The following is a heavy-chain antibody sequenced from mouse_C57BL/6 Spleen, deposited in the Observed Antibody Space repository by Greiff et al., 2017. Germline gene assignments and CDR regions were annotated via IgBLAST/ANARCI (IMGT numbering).Heavy chain of an antibody. CDR2: IRSKSNNYAT. V-gene: IGHV10-1*01. CDR1: GFSFNTYA. D-gene: IGHD4-1*01. Sequence: EVQLVESGGGLVQPKGSLKLSCAASGFSFNTYAMNWVRQAPGQGLEWVARIRSKSNNYATYYADSVKDRFTISRDDSESMLYLQMNNLKTEDTAMYYCVRHGDWDYFDYWGQGTTLTVSS. J-gene: IGHJ2*01. CDR3: VRHGDWDYFDY.